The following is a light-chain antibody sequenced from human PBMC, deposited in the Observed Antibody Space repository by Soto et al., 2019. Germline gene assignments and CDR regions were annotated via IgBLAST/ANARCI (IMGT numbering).Light chain of an antibody. V-gene: IGKV1-39*01. CDR3: QKSLTLPIT. J-gene: IGKJ5*01. CDR1: QSINNY. Sequence: DIQMTQSPASLSVSVGDRVTITCRASQSINNYLNWYLQRPGQAPKLLIRSASTLQRGVPSRFSGSGSRTEFTPTTAVLHPDDFGTSYCQKSLTLPITFGQGTRLDIK. CDR2: SAS.